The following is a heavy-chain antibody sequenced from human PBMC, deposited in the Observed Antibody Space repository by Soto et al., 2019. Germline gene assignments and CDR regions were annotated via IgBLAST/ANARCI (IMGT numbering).Heavy chain of an antibody. CDR3: ARYGGTYYVY. D-gene: IGHD1-26*01. Sequence: PSETLSLTCTVSGGSISDYYWSWIRQPPGKGLEWIGFISYSGSTSYNPSLKSRVTMAVDTSKRQFSLKLTSVTAADSAVYYCARYGGTYYVYLGQGALVTVSS. CDR1: GGSISDYY. J-gene: IGHJ4*02. V-gene: IGHV4-59*01. CDR2: ISYSGST.